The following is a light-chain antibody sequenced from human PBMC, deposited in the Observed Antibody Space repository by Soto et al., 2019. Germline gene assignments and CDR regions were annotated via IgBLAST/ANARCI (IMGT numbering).Light chain of an antibody. CDR2: DAS. CDR1: QSVSSY. J-gene: IGKJ3*01. CDR3: QQRSNWPPN. V-gene: IGKV3-11*01. Sequence: EIVLTQSPVTLSLSPGERATLSCRASQSVSSYLAWYQQKPGQAPRLLIYDASNRATGIPARFSGSGSGTDFTLTISSLDPEDFAVYYCQQRSNWPPNVGPGTKVDIK.